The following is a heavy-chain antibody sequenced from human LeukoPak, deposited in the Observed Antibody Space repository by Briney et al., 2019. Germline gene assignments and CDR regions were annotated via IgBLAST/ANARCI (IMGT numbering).Heavy chain of an antibody. CDR1: GFTFSSYA. CDR2: ISYDGSNK. J-gene: IGHJ3*02. Sequence: SGGSLRLSCAASGFTFSSYAMHWVRQAPGKGLEWVAVISYDGSNKYYADSVKGRFTISRDNSKNTLYLQMNSLRAEDTAAYYCGKDPALVLRFLEWLLSGIWGQGTMVTVSS. V-gene: IGHV3-30-3*01. CDR3: GKDPALVLRFLEWLLSGI. D-gene: IGHD3-3*01.